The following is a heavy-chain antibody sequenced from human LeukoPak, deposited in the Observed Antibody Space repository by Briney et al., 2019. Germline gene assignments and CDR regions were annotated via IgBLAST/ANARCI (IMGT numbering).Heavy chain of an antibody. CDR1: GFTFSSYA. J-gene: IGHJ4*02. Sequence: GGSLRLSCAASGFTFSSYAMHWFRQAPGKGLEGVAVISYDGSNKYYADSVKGRFTISRDNAKNSLYLQMNSLRAEDTAVYYCAKDMGVAAAGFDYWGQGTLVTVSS. CDR2: ISYDGSNK. D-gene: IGHD6-13*01. V-gene: IGHV3-30-3*01. CDR3: AKDMGVAAAGFDY.